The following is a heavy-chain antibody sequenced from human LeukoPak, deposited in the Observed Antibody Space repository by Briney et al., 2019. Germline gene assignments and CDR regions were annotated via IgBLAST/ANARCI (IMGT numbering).Heavy chain of an antibody. CDR1: GGTFSSYA. CDR3: ASDYGAGGDY. CDR2: IIPIFGTA. D-gene: IGHD4-17*01. J-gene: IGHJ4*02. Sequence: SVKVSCKDSGGTFSSYAISWVRQAPGQGLEWMGGIIPIFGTANYAQKFQGRVTITADKSTSTAYMELSSLRSEDTAAYYCASDYGAGGDYWGQGTLVTVSS. V-gene: IGHV1-69*06.